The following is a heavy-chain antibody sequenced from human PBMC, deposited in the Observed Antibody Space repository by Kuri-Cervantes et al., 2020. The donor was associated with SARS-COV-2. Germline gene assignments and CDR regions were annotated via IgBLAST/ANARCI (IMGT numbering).Heavy chain of an antibody. CDR3: ATGPPFLEWHNWFDP. D-gene: IGHD3-3*02. CDR1: GYTLTELS. J-gene: IGHJ5*02. CDR2: FDPEDGET. V-gene: IGHV1-24*01. Sequence: ASVKVTRKVSGYTLTELSMHWVRQAPGKGLEWMGGFDPEDGETIYAQKFQGRVTMTEDTSTDTAYMELSSLRSEDTAVYYCATGPPFLEWHNWFDPWGQGTLVTVSS.